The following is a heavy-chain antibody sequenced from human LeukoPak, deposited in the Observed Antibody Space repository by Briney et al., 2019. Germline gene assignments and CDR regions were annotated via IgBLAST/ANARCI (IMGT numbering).Heavy chain of an antibody. V-gene: IGHV1-18*01. CDR1: GYTFTSYS. J-gene: IGHJ4*02. CDR3: ARGRLDLYGSGSYYIGDY. Sequence: EASVKVSCKASGYTFTSYSISWVRQAPGQGLEWMGWISAYNGNTNYAQKLQGRVTMTTDTSTNTAYMELRSLRSDDTAVYYCARGRLDLYGSGSYYIGDYWGQGTLVTVSS. CDR2: ISAYNGNT. D-gene: IGHD3-10*01.